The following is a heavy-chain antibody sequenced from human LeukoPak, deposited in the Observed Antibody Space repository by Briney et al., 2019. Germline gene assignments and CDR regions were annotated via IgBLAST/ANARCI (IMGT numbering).Heavy chain of an antibody. Sequence: PGGSLRLSCAASGFTFSSYGMHWVRQAPGKGLEWVAVISYDGSYKYYGDSVKGRFTISRDNSKNTLYLQMNSLSAEDTAVYYCAVTKFMVRGAPDYWGQGTLVTVSS. CDR2: ISYDGSYK. V-gene: IGHV3-30*03. CDR1: GFTFSSYG. D-gene: IGHD3-10*01. CDR3: AVTKFMVRGAPDY. J-gene: IGHJ4*02.